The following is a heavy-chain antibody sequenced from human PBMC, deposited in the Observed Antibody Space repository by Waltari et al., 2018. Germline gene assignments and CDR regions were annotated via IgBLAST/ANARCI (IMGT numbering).Heavy chain of an antibody. Sequence: VQLQESGPGLVKPSETLSLTCDVSAYSISSGYYWDWLRQSPGKGLEWIGSIYHSGYTSYNPSLKGRVTISVDMSKNQFSLKLSSVTAADTAVYYCARDVEEDCSATACPPARNFDSWGQGTLVTVSS. J-gene: IGHJ5*01. D-gene: IGHD2-15*01. CDR1: AYSISSGYY. V-gene: IGHV4-38-2*02. CDR2: IYHSGYT. CDR3: ARDVEEDCSATACPPARNFDS.